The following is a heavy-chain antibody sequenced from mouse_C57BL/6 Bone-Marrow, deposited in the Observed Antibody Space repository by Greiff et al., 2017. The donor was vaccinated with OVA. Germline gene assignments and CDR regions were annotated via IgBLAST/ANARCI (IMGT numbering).Heavy chain of an antibody. D-gene: IGHD1-1*01. CDR2: TFYSGIT. CDR3: ARGYGIYYAMDY. CDR1: GFSINSDCY. J-gene: IGHJ4*01. V-gene: IGHV3-3*01. Sequence: EVQLQESGPSLVRPSQTLSLTCTVTGFSINSDCYWIWIRQFPGNKLEYIGYTFYSGITYYNPSLESRTYITRDTSKNQFSLKLRSVTTEDTATYYCARGYGIYYAMDYWGQGTSVTVSS.